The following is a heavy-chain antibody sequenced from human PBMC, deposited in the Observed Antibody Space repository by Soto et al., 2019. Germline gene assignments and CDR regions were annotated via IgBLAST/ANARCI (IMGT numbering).Heavy chain of an antibody. V-gene: IGHV1-69*13. Sequence: SVKVSCKTSGGTFNSYIITWVRQAPGQGLEWMGGIIPIFGSADYAQKLQGRVTITADESTSTAYMELSSLRSDDTAVYYCARVVPGAEAWFGPWGQGTLVTVSS. CDR3: ARVVPGAEAWFGP. CDR1: GGTFNSYI. D-gene: IGHD2-2*01. J-gene: IGHJ5*02. CDR2: IIPIFGSA.